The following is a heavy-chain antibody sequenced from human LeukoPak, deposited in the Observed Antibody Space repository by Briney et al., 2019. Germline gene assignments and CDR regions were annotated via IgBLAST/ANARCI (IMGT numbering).Heavy chain of an antibody. CDR2: ISAYNGDI. CDR3: ARGGRGGGSGSPSDYYFDY. J-gene: IGHJ4*02. Sequence: ASVKVSCKASGYTITDFGISWVRQAPGQGPEWMGWISAYNGDIIYGQKFQGRVTMTTDTSTSTAYMELRSLRSEDTAVYYCARGGRGGGSGSPSDYYFDYWGQGTLVTVSS. D-gene: IGHD3-10*01. V-gene: IGHV1-18*01. CDR1: GYTITDFG.